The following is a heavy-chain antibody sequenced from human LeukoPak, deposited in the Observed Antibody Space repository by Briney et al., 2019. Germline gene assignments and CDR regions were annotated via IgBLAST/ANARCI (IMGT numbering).Heavy chain of an antibody. D-gene: IGHD6-13*01. CDR1: GGSISSGSYY. J-gene: IGHJ5*02. CDR2: IYTSGST. Sequence: SETLSLTCTVSGGSISSGSYYWSWIRQPAGKGLEWIGRIYTSGSTNYNPSLKSRVTLSVDTSKNQFSLKLSSVTAADTAVYYCARDLSSSWFNWFDPWGQGTLVTVSS. CDR3: ARDLSSSWFNWFDP. V-gene: IGHV4-61*02.